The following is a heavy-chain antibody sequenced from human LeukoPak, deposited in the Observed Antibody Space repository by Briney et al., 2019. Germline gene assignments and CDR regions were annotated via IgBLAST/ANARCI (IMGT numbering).Heavy chain of an antibody. V-gene: IGHV3-74*01. CDR3: ARDRYDILTGPVPEEP. CDR2: INSDGSST. J-gene: IGHJ5*02. CDR1: GFTFSSYW. Sequence: GGSLRLSCAASGFTFSSYWMHWVRQAPGKGLVWVSRINSDGSSTSYADSVKGRFTISRDNAENTLYLQMNSLRAEDTAVYYCARDRYDILTGPVPEEPWGQGTLVTVSS. D-gene: IGHD3-9*01.